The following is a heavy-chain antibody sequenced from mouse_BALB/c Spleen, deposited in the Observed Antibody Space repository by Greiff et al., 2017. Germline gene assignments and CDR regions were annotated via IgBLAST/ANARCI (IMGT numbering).Heavy chain of an antibody. CDR2: IYPGDGDT. V-gene: IGHV1-80*01. Sequence: QVQLQQSGAELVRPGSSVKISCKASGYAFSSYWMNWVKQRPGQGLEWIGQIYPGDGDTNYNGKFKGKATLTADKSSSTAYMQLSSLTSENSAVYFCARGGGKRMDYWGQGTSVTVSS. D-gene: IGHD2-1*01. J-gene: IGHJ4*01. CDR1: GYAFSSYW. CDR3: ARGGGKRMDY.